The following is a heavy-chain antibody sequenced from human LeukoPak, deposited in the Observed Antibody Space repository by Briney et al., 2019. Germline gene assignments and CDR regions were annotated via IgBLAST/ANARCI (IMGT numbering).Heavy chain of an antibody. CDR1: GFTFGDYA. D-gene: IGHD2-2*01. V-gene: IGHV3-49*03. CDR2: IRSKAYGETA. J-gene: IGHJ4*02. CDR3: AKGGKRIMCPTSCYDY. Sequence: GGSLRLSCTASGFTFGDYAMSWIRQAPGKGLEWVGFIRSKAYGETADYADSVKGRFIISRDNSKNTLYLQMNSLRVEDTAVYYCAKGGKRIMCPTSCYDYWGQGTLVTVSS.